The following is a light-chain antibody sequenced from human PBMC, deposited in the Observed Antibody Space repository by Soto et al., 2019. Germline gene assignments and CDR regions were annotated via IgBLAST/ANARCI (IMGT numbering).Light chain of an antibody. V-gene: IGKV1-33*01. CDR1: QDISNY. CDR3: QQYDNLLT. Sequence: DIQMTQSPSSLSASVGDRVTITCQASQDISNYLNWYQQKPGKAPKLLIYDASNLETGVPSRFSGSGSGTDFTFTISSLQAADIATYYCQQYDNLLTFGPGTKVDIK. CDR2: DAS. J-gene: IGKJ3*01.